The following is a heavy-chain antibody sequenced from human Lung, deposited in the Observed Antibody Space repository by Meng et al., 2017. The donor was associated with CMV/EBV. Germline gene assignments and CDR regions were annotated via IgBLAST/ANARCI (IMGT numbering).Heavy chain of an antibody. CDR3: ARIGYSSSSFDY. D-gene: IGHD6-13*01. CDR2: IKQDGSER. V-gene: IGHV3-7*01. J-gene: IGHJ4*02. CDR1: GFTFTRYW. Sequence: ESLKISCAASGFTFTRYWMSWVRQAPGKGLEWVANIKQDGSERHYADSVKGRITISRDNAKNSLYLQTDSLRVEDTAIYYCARIGYSSSSFDYWGQGILVTVSS.